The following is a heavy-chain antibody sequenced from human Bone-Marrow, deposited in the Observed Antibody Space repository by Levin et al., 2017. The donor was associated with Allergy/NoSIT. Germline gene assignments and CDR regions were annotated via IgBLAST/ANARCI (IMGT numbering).Heavy chain of an antibody. CDR1: GFTFSSYG. CDR2: IWYDGSNK. V-gene: IGHV3-33*01. Sequence: GESLKISCAASGFTFSSYGMHWVRQAPGKGLEWVAVIWYDGSNKYYADSVKGRFTISRDNSKNTLYLQMNSLRAEDTAVYYCARGIAAAGGSYWGQGTLVTVSS. CDR3: ARGIAAAGGSY. D-gene: IGHD6-13*01. J-gene: IGHJ4*02.